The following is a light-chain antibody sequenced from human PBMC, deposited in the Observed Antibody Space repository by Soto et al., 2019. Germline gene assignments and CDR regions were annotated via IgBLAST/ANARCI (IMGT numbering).Light chain of an antibody. Sequence: EIVMTQSPATLSVSPGETATLSCRASQSVRSNLAWYQQKPGQAPRLLIYGASTRVTGIPARFSGSGSGTEFTLTISSLQSEDFAVYYCQQYNNWPPWTCGQGTKVEIK. V-gene: IGKV3-15*01. CDR1: QSVRSN. CDR2: GAS. CDR3: QQYNNWPPWT. J-gene: IGKJ1*01.